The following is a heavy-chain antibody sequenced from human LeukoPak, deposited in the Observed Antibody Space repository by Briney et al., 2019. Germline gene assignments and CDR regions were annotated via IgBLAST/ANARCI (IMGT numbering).Heavy chain of an antibody. V-gene: IGHV1-24*01. CDR2: FDPEDGET. D-gene: IGHD3-16*02. J-gene: IGHJ4*02. CDR3: ATGNLRLGELSLVY. Sequence: ASVKVSCKVSGYTLTELSMHWVRQAPGKGLEWMGGFDPEDGETIYAQKFQGRATMTEDTSTDTAYMELSSLRSEDTAVYYCATGNLRLGELSLVYWGQGTLVTVSS. CDR1: GYTLTELS.